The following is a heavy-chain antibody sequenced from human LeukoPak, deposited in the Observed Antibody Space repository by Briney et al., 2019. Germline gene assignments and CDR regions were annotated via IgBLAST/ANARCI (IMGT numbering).Heavy chain of an antibody. V-gene: IGHV4-59*01. D-gene: IGHD5-18*01. CDR3: ASSKTPWIQVWFFDI. Sequence: SETLSLTCTVSGDSINGFYWNWIRQPPGKGLEWIGYIYYSGNTNYNPSLKSRVTMSVDTSTNQFSLKLSSVTAADTAVYYCASSKTPWIQVWFFDIWGQGTMVTVSS. J-gene: IGHJ3*02. CDR2: IYYSGNT. CDR1: GDSINGFY.